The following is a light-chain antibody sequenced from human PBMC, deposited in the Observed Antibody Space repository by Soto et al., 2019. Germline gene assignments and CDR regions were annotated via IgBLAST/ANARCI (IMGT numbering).Light chain of an antibody. CDR3: QSYDSSLSGWV. J-gene: IGLJ3*02. CDR2: GNS. CDR1: SSNIGAGYD. V-gene: IGLV1-40*01. Sequence: QSVLTQPHSVSGAPGQRVTISCTGSSSNIGAGYDVHWYQQLPGTAPKLLIYGNSNRPSGVPDRFSGSKSGTSASLAITGLQAEDEADYYGQSYDSSLSGWVFGGGTKLTVL.